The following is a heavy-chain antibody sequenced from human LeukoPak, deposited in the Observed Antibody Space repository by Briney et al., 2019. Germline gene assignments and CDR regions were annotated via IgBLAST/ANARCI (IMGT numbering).Heavy chain of an antibody. V-gene: IGHV4-59*01. D-gene: IGHD6-19*01. Sequence: SETLSLTCAVYGGSFSGYYWIWIRQPPGKGLEWIGYIYYSGSTNYNPSLKSRVTISVDTSKNQFSLKLSSVTAADTAVYYCARLPLSSGWPDYFDYWGQGTLVTVSS. CDR3: ARLPLSSGWPDYFDY. CDR2: IYYSGST. CDR1: GGSFSGYY. J-gene: IGHJ4*02.